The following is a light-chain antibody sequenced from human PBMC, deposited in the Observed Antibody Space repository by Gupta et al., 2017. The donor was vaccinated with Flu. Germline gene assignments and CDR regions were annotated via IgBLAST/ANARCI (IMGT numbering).Light chain of an antibody. CDR3: QHDNSYVA. CDR2: RTS. Sequence: DIQLTQSPATLSATVGDTVTITCRSSESVSNRMAWYRQSAGKAPQLLVYRTSTRHNGVPARFSDSGSETEFALTSTGRQTEDFANYRCQHDNSYVAFGGGTMVDI. V-gene: IGKV1-5*03. CDR1: ESVSNR. J-gene: IGKJ4*01.